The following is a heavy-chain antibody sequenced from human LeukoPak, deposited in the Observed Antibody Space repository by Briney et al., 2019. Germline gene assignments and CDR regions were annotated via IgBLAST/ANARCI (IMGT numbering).Heavy chain of an antibody. V-gene: IGHV4-31*03. CDR3: ARDQRRKFISSSWYVSGMDV. J-gene: IGHJ6*02. Sequence: SETLSLTCTVSGGFVTSGAYYWSWIRQHPGKGLEWIGYIYYSGSTYYNPSLKSRVTISVDTSKNQFSLKLSSVTAADTAVYYCARDQRRKFISSSWYVSGMDVWGQGTTVTVSS. CDR2: IYYSGST. D-gene: IGHD6-13*01. CDR1: GGFVTSGAYY.